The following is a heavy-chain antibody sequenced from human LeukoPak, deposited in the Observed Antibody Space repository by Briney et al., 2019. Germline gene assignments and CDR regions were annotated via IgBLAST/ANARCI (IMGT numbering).Heavy chain of an antibody. CDR3: AIDSSGYL. J-gene: IGHJ4*02. D-gene: IGHD3-22*01. Sequence: GGALRLSCAASGFTFSTYWMSWVRQAPGKGVEWVAHIKEDGSEKYYGDSVRGGFTISRDNATNSLYLQMNSLRAEDTAVYFWAIDSSGYLWGQGTLVTVSS. CDR2: IKEDGSEK. V-gene: IGHV3-7*01. CDR1: GFTFSTYW.